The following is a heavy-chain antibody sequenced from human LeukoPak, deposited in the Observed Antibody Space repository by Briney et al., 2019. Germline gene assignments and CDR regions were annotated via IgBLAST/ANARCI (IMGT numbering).Heavy chain of an antibody. D-gene: IGHD4-17*01. CDR3: ARAPFDYGEGEFDY. CDR2: IYYSGST. J-gene: IGHJ4*02. CDR1: GGSFSSYY. V-gene: IGHV4-59*08. Sequence: SETLSLTRTVSGGSFSSYYWSWIRQPPGKGLEWIGYIYYSGSTNYNPSLKSRVTISVDTSKNQFSLKLSSVTAADTAVYYCARAPFDYGEGEFDYWGQGTLVTVSS.